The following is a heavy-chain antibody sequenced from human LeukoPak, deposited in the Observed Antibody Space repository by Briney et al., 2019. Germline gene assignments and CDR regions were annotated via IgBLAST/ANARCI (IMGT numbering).Heavy chain of an antibody. J-gene: IGHJ4*02. CDR3: ARVAIVGAFRFDY. CDR1: GFTDSSNY. Sequence: GGSLRLSCAASGFTDSSNYMSWVRQAPGKGLEWVSVIYSGGSTYYADSVKGRFTISRDNSKNTLYLQMNSLRAEDTAVYYCARVAIVGAFRFDYWGQGTLVTVSS. V-gene: IGHV3-66*02. D-gene: IGHD1-26*01. CDR2: IYSGGST.